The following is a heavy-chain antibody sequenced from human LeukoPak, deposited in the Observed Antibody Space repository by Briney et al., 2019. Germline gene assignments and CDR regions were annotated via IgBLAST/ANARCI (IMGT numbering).Heavy chain of an antibody. V-gene: IGHV1-2*02. J-gene: IGHJ5*02. CDR1: GYTFTGYY. CDR3: ARGGDIVVVPAAQFDP. D-gene: IGHD2-2*01. Sequence: ASVKVSCKASGYTFTGYYMHWVRQAPGQGLEWMGWINPNSGGTNYAQKFQGRVTMTRDTSISTAYMELSRLRSDATAVYYCARGGDIVVVPAAQFDPWGQGTLVTVSS. CDR2: INPNSGGT.